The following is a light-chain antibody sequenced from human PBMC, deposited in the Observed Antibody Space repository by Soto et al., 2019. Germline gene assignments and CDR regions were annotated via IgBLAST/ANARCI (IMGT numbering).Light chain of an antibody. CDR1: QSVSSSY. Sequence: EIVFTQSPGPLSFSPRERATLSCSASQSVSSSYLAWYQQKPGQAPRLLIYGASTRATGIPSRFSGSGSGTEFTLTISSLKSEDFAVYYCQQYDNWPRTFGQGTKVDIK. J-gene: IGKJ1*01. CDR2: GAS. V-gene: IGKV3-15*01. CDR3: QQYDNWPRT.